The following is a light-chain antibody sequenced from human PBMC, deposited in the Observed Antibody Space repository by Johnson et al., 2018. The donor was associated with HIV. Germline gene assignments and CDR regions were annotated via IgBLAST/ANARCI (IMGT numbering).Light chain of an antibody. V-gene: IGLV1-51*01. CDR3: GTWDTSLSAPYV. CDR1: SSNIGNNY. J-gene: IGLJ1*01. Sequence: QAVLTQPPSVSAAQGQKVTISCSGSSSNIGNNYVSWYQQLPGTAPKLLISDNNKRPSGIPDRFSGSKSGTSATLVISGLQTGDEADYYCGTWDTSLSAPYVFGTGTKVTVL. CDR2: DNN.